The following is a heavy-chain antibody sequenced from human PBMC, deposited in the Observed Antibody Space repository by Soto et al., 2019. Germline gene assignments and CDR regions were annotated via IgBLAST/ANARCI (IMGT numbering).Heavy chain of an antibody. CDR2: IYHSGNT. J-gene: IGHJ4*02. Sequence: QVQLQESGPGLVKPSQTLSLTCTVSGGSITTGGSYWSWIRQHPGKGLEWIGNIYHSGNTYYNPSLKSRLTISVDTSKNHFALMVDSVTAADTAVYYGARAWFHVLYGKPYFDSWGQGTLVTVSS. D-gene: IGHD2-2*02. CDR3: ARAWFHVLYGKPYFDS. V-gene: IGHV4-31*03. CDR1: GGSITTGGSY.